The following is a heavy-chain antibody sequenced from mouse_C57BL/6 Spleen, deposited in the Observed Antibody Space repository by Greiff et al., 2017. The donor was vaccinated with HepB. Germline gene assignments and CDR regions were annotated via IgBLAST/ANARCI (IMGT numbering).Heavy chain of an antibody. CDR3: AKSHYGSRGYAMDY. J-gene: IGHJ4*01. CDR1: GFSLTSYG. CDR2: IWSGGST. Sequence: QVQLQQSGPGLVQPSQSLSITCTVSGFSLTSYGVHWVRQPPGKGLEWLGVIWSGGSTDYNAAFISRLSISKDNSKSQVFFKMNSLQADDTAIYYCAKSHYGSRGYAMDYGGQGTSVTVSS. V-gene: IGHV2-4*01. D-gene: IGHD1-1*01.